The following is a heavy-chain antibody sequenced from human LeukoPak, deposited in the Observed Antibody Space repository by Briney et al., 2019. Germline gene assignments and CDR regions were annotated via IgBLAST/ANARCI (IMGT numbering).Heavy chain of an antibody. V-gene: IGHV1-18*01. CDR1: GYTFTSYG. CDR3: AALGLGIHYGIGAFDI. CDR2: ISAYNGNT. Sequence: ASVKVSCKASGYTFTSYGISWVRQAPGQGLEWMGWISAYNGNTNYAQKLQGRVTMTTDTSTSTAYMELRSLRSDDTAVYYCAALGLGIHYGIGAFDIWGQGTMVTVSS. J-gene: IGHJ3*02. D-gene: IGHD4-17*01.